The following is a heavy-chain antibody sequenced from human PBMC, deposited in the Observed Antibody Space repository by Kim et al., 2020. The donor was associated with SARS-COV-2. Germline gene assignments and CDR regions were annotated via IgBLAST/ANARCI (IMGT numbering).Heavy chain of an antibody. CDR3: ARARYGIVWHFDL. Sequence: YTDSVRGRFTISRANAKNTRYLQKHRLRADDTAVYFCARARYGIVWHFDLWGRGTLVTVSS. D-gene: IGHD4-17*01. J-gene: IGHJ2*01. V-gene: IGHV3-74*01.